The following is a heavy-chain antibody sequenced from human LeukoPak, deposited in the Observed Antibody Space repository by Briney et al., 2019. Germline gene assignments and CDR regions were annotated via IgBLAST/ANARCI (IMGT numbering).Heavy chain of an antibody. CDR1: GDSITGYY. D-gene: IGHD1-26*01. V-gene: IGHV4-39*07. Sequence: SETLSLTCSVSGDSITGYYWGWIRQPPGKGLEWIGNIYYTGNTYYNSSLKSRVTISLDTSKNQFSLKLSSVTAADTAMYYCAREGGTHFDYWGQGVLVTVSS. CDR2: IYYTGNT. CDR3: AREGGTHFDY. J-gene: IGHJ4*02.